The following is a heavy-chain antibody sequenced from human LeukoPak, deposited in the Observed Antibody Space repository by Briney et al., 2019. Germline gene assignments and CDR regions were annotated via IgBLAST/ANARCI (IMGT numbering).Heavy chain of an antibody. CDR2: INPSGGST. CDR3: ARGGMGIQLWSFDY. D-gene: IGHD5-18*01. Sequence: ASVTVSCKASGYTFTTYYMHWVRQAPGHGLEWMGIINPSGGSTRCAQQFQGRITLTRDTSTSAVYMELSSLTSDDTAVYYCARGGMGIQLWSFDYWGRGTLVTVSS. V-gene: IGHV1-46*01. CDR1: GYTFTTYY. J-gene: IGHJ4*02.